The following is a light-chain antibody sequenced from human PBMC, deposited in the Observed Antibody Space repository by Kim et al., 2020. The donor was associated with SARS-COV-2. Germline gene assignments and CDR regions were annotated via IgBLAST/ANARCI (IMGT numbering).Light chain of an antibody. CDR1: QSISKY. J-gene: IGKJ1*01. Sequence: DIQMTQSPSSLSASVVDRVTITCRASQSISKYLNWYQQKPGKAPKLLIYSASSLQSGVPSRFSGSGYGTDFTLTISSLQPEDFASYYCQQAWTFGQGTKVDIK. V-gene: IGKV1-39*01. CDR3: QQAWT. CDR2: SAS.